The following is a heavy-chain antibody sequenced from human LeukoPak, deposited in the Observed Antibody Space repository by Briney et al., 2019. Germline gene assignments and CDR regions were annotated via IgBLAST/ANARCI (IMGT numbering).Heavy chain of an antibody. D-gene: IGHD7-27*01. CDR1: GFTFVRYY. J-gene: IGHJ4*02. CDR3: AREIWGPEC. Sequence: GVSLRLSCAASGFTFVRYYMTWVRQAPGQGLEWVANIKQDGSDKNYVDSVKGRFTISRDNTKNLVFLQMNSLTGEDTAVYYCAREIWGPECWGQGTLVTVSS. V-gene: IGHV3-7*03. CDR2: IKQDGSDK.